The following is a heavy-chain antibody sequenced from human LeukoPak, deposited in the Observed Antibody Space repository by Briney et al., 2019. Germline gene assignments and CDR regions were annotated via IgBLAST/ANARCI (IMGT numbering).Heavy chain of an antibody. J-gene: IGHJ4*02. CDR1: GGTLRSYT. CDR2: IIPIFGTA. Sequence: SVKVSCKASGGTLRSYTISSVRQTPGHGVEWMGGIIPIFGTANSAQKFPGRVTITADESTSTAYMELSSLRAEDTAVYYCASPTPRYSSSWPPLYYFDYWGRGTLVTVSS. D-gene: IGHD6-13*01. CDR3: ASPTPRYSSSWPPLYYFDY. V-gene: IGHV1-69*13.